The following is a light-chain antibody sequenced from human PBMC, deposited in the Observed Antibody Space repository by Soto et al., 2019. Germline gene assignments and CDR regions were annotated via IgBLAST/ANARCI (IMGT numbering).Light chain of an antibody. J-gene: IGKJ2*01. CDR1: QNISVH. CDR2: AAS. V-gene: IGKV1-39*01. Sequence: DIQMTQSPSSLSASVGDTVTITCRASQNISVHLNWYQQKPGKVPKLLIYAASNLQSGVPSSFSGSGSETDFALTISSLQPEDFATYYCQQSYITPYTFGQGTKLQIK. CDR3: QQSYITPYT.